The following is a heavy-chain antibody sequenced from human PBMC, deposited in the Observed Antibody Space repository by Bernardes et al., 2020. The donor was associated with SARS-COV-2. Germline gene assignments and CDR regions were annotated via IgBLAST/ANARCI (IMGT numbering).Heavy chain of an antibody. J-gene: IGHJ6*03. CDR1: GGSISSYY. V-gene: IGHV4-59*01. CDR2: IYYSGST. Sequence: SETLSLTCTVSGGSISSYYWSWIRQPPGKGLEWIGYIYYSGSTNYNPSLKSRVTISVDTSKNQFSLKLSSVTAADTAVYYCAREIIAVAGNGGYYYYYYMDVWGKGTTVTVSS. D-gene: IGHD6-19*01. CDR3: AREIIAVAGNGGYYYYYYMDV.